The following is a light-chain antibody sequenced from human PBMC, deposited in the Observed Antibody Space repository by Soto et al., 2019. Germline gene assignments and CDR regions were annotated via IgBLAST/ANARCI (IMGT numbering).Light chain of an antibody. J-gene: IGKJ1*01. CDR1: QSVTNY. CDR2: DAS. Sequence: EIFLTQSPDTLSLSPGERATLSCRASQSVTNYIAWYQQRPGQAPRLLIYDASNRVTGVPARFSGSGSGTDFTLTISDLEPADFGLYYCQQRLNWPPGFGQGTKVDIK. CDR3: QQRLNWPPG. V-gene: IGKV3-11*01.